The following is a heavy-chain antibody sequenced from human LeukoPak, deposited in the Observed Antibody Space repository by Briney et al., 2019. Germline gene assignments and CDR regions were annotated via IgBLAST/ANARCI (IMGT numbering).Heavy chain of an antibody. V-gene: IGHV3-30*03. J-gene: IGHJ4*02. Sequence: GGSLRLSCAASGFMFSDYGMHWVRQAPGKGLEWVAVISCHGKTTYYLDSVKGRFTISRDNAKNTLYLQMNSLRVEETAVYYCARDVQYDSSGYTFHFWGQGILVTVSS. CDR1: GFMFSDYG. D-gene: IGHD3-22*01. CDR3: ARDVQYDSSGYTFHF. CDR2: ISCHGKTT.